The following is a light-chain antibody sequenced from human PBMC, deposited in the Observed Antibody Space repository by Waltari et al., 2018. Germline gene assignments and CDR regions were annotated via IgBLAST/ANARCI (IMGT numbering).Light chain of an antibody. CDR3: QQYINWPSYT. CDR2: GAS. J-gene: IGKJ2*01. V-gene: IGKV3-15*01. CDR1: QSVSSN. Sequence: TVVTQSPATLSVSTGERATLSCRASQSVSSNLAWYQQKPGQAPRLLIYGASTRATGIPARFSGSGSGTEFTLTISSLQSEDFAVYYCQQYINWPSYTFGQGTKLEIK.